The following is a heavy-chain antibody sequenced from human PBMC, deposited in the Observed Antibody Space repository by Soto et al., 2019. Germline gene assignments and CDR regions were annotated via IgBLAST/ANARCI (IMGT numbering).Heavy chain of an antibody. CDR1: GFTFSTYT. D-gene: IGHD7-27*01. CDR3: ARDLNWAFDS. J-gene: IGHJ4*02. CDR2: IAHRSNFV. Sequence: EVHLVESGGGLVQPGGSLRLSCAASGFTFSTYTMNCVRQAPGKGLEWISYIAHRSNFVAYAESVKGRFTISRDSAKNSLYLQMNSLRAEDTAAYFCARDLNWAFDSWGQGILVTVSA. V-gene: IGHV3-48*01.